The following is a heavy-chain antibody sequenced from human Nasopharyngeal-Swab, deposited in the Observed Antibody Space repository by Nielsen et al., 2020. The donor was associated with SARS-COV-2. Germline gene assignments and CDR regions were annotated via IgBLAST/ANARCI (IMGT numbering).Heavy chain of an antibody. D-gene: IGHD2-15*01. V-gene: IGHV3-48*04. CDR1: GFTFSSYT. CDR3: ARDPGGAYSNPFDY. CDR2: ISRSSGTL. J-gene: IGHJ4*02. Sequence: GESLKISCAASGFTFSSYTMNWVRQAPGKGLEWVAYISRSSGTLYYADSVKGRFTISRDNAKNSLYLQMNSLRGEDTAVYYCARDPGGAYSNPFDYWGQGTLVTVSS.